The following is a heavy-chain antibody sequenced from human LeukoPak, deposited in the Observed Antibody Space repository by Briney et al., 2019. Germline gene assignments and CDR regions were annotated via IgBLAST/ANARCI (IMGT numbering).Heavy chain of an antibody. V-gene: IGHV3-48*03. CDR3: ARDLRARGYSYGYPYYFDY. CDR1: GFTFSSYE. Sequence: PGGSLRLSCAASGFTFSSYEMNWVRQAPGKGLEWVSYISSSGSTIYYADSVKGRFTISRDNAKNSLYLQMNSLRSDDTAVYYCARDLRARGYSYGYPYYFDYWGQGTLVTVSS. D-gene: IGHD5-18*01. CDR2: ISSSGSTI. J-gene: IGHJ4*02.